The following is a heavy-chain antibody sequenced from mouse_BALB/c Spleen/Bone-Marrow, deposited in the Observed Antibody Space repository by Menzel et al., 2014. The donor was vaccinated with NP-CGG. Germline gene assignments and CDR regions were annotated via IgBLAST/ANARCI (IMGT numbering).Heavy chain of an antibody. CDR2: IDPANGHT. Sequence: EVQLQQSGAELVKPGASVKLSCTASGFNIKDTYMYWVKQRPEQGLEWIGRIDPANGHTIHDPKFQGKATITADTSSNTAYLQLSSLTSEDTAVYYCAVYGYAMDYWGQGTSVTVSS. J-gene: IGHJ4*01. D-gene: IGHD1-1*01. V-gene: IGHV14-3*02. CDR3: AVYGYAMDY. CDR1: GFNIKDTY.